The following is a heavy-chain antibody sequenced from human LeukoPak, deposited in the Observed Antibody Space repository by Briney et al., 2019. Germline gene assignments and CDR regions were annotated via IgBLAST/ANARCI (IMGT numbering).Heavy chain of an antibody. V-gene: IGHV3-30-3*01. CDR1: GLTFSSYA. CDR2: ISYDGSNK. CDR3: ARGYVWGSYRPYYFDY. J-gene: IGHJ4*02. Sequence: GGSLRLSCAASGLTFSSYAMHWVRQAPGKGLEWVAVISYDGSNKYYADSVKGRFTISRDNSKNTLYLQMNSLRAEDTAVYYCARGYVWGSYRPYYFDYWGQGTLVTVSS. D-gene: IGHD3-16*02.